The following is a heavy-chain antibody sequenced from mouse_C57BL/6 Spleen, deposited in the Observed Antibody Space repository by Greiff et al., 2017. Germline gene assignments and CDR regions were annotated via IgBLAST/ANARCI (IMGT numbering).Heavy chain of an antibody. D-gene: IGHD2-4*01. CDR2: INPSNGGT. V-gene: IGHV1-53*01. J-gene: IGHJ3*01. CDR3: ARKRNYDYEGFAY. CDR1: GYTFTSYW. Sequence: VQLQQPGTELVKPGASVTLSCKASGYTFTSYWMHWVKQRPGQGLEWIGNINPSNGGTNYNEKFKSKATLTVDKSSSTAYMQLSSLTSEDSAVYYCARKRNYDYEGFAYWGQGTLVTVSA.